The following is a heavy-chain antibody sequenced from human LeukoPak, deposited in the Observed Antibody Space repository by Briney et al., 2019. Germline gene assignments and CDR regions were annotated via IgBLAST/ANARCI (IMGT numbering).Heavy chain of an antibody. J-gene: IGHJ3*02. CDR1: GFTFSSYA. CDR3: ARDIHCSSTSCYGAFDI. Sequence: PGGSLTLSCAASGFTFSSYAMHWVRQAPGKGLEWVAVISYDGSNKYYADSVKGRFTISRDDSKNTMYLQMNSMRAEDTAVYDCARDIHCSSTSCYGAFDIWGQGTMVTVSS. CDR2: ISYDGSNK. V-gene: IGHV3-30*04. D-gene: IGHD2-2*01.